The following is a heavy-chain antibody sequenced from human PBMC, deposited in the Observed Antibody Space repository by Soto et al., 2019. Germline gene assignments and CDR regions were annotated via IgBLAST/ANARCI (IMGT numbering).Heavy chain of an antibody. CDR1: GFTFSHHG. CDR3: ARWDLDW. CDR2: IWYDGSLK. Sequence: QVQLVESGGGVVQPGTSLRLSCAASGFTFSHHGIHWVRQAPGKGLEWVAVIWYDGSLKYYGDSVQGRFTVSRDNSKNTVYLQMNSQRAEDSAVYYCARWDLDWWGQGTLVTVSS. J-gene: IGHJ4*02. D-gene: IGHD2-21*01. V-gene: IGHV3-33*01.